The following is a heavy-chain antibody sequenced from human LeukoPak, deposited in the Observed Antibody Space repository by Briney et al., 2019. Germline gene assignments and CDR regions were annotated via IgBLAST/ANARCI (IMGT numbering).Heavy chain of an antibody. V-gene: IGHV3-66*02. CDR2: IYSGGST. J-gene: IGHJ4*02. CDR1: GFLVTNNY. CDR3: ASPYYYDSSGYYYGPDY. D-gene: IGHD3-22*01. Sequence: GGSLRLSCAASGFLVTNNYMSWVRQAPGKGLEWVSVIYSGGSTYYADSVKGRFTISRDNSKSTLYLQMNSLRDDDTSVYYCASPYYYDSSGYYYGPDYWGQGTLVTVSS.